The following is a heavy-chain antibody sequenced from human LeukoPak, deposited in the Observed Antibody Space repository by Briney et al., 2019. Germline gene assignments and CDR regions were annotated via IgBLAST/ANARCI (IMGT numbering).Heavy chain of an antibody. D-gene: IGHD2/OR15-2a*01. J-gene: IGHJ6*02. CDR3: ARSIDVTYYYYGMDV. Sequence: GGSLRLSCAASGFTFSSYAMHWVRQAPGKGLEWVAVISYDGSNKYYADSVKGRFTISRDNSKNKLYLQMNSLRAEDTAVYYCARSIDVTYYYYGMDVWGQGTTVTVSS. CDR2: ISYDGSNK. CDR1: GFTFSSYA. V-gene: IGHV3-30-3*01.